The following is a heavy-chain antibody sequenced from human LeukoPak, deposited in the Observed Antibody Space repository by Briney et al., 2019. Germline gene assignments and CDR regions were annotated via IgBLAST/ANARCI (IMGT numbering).Heavy chain of an antibody. V-gene: IGHV3-7*01. CDR2: IKQDGSEK. CDR1: GFTFSSYW. Sequence: GGSLRLSCAASGFTFSSYWMSWVRQAPGKGLEWVANIKQDGSEKYYVDSVKGRFTISRDSAKNSLYLQMNSLRAEDTAVYYCARATASNWFDPWGQGTLVTVSS. CDR3: ARATASNWFDP. D-gene: IGHD2-21*01. J-gene: IGHJ5*02.